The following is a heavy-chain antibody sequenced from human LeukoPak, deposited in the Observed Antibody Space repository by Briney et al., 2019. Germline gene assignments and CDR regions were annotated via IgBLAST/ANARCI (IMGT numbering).Heavy chain of an antibody. V-gene: IGHV3-21*01. D-gene: IGHD3-3*01. CDR3: ARQWFSAIFGVVTTHDAFDI. CDR1: GFTFSSYS. J-gene: IGHJ3*02. CDR2: ISSSSSYI. Sequence: GGSLRLSCAASGFTFSSYSMNWVRQAPGKGLEWVSSISSSSSYIYYADSVKGRFTISRDNAKNSLYLQMNSLRAEDTAVYYCARQWFSAIFGVVTTHDAFDIWGQGTMVTVSS.